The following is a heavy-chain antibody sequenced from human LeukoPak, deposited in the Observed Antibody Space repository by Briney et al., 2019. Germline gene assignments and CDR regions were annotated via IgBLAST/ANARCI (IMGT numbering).Heavy chain of an antibody. J-gene: IGHJ4*02. V-gene: IGHV3-30*02. CDR2: ISYEGSNK. CDR1: GFTFGSYG. Sequence: GSLRLSCTASGFTFGSYGMHWVRQATGKGLEWVAYISYEGSNKEEADSVKGRFTISRDNSKNTLYLQMNSLRPEDTAVYYCAKPQGGSPPRPFDYWGQGTLVTVSS. D-gene: IGHD3-16*01. CDR3: AKPQGGSPPRPFDY.